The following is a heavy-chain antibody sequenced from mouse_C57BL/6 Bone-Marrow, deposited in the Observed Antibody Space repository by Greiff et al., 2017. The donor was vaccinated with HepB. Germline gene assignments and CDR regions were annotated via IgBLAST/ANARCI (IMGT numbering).Heavy chain of an antibody. J-gene: IGHJ2*01. D-gene: IGHD2-3*01. CDR3: AIIYDGYFDY. Sequence: VKQRPGQGLEWIGRIHPSDSDTNYNQKFKGKATLTVDKSSSTAYMQLSSLTSEDSAVYYCAIIYDGYFDYWGQGTTLTVSS. CDR2: IHPSDSDT. V-gene: IGHV1-74*01.